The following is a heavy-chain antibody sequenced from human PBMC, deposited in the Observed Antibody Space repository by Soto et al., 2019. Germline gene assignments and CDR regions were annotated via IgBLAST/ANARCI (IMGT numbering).Heavy chain of an antibody. CDR2: ISTTGAYI. V-gene: IGHV3-21*01. CDR3: ARDSSSWSIWFDP. D-gene: IGHD6-13*01. J-gene: IGHJ5*02. CDR1: GFTFNNYN. Sequence: GWSLRLSCASSGFTFNNYNMNWVRQAPGKGLEWVSSISTTGAYIQYADSVKGRFTISRDNAKNSLYLQMNSLRAEDTAVYYCARDSSSWSIWFDPWGQGTPVTVSS.